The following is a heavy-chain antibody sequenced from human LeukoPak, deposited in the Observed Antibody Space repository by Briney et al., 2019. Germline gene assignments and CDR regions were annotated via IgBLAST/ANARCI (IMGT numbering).Heavy chain of an antibody. D-gene: IGHD3-3*01. CDR2: ISAYNGST. Sequence: ASVTVSCKASGYTFTSYGISWVRQAPGQGLEWMGWISAYNGSTNYAQKLQGRVTMTTDTSTSTAYMELRSMRSDDTAVYCCARSGVTIFGVVIMPFDYWGQGTLVTVSS. J-gene: IGHJ4*02. V-gene: IGHV1-18*01. CDR3: ARSGVTIFGVVIMPFDY. CDR1: GYTFTSYG.